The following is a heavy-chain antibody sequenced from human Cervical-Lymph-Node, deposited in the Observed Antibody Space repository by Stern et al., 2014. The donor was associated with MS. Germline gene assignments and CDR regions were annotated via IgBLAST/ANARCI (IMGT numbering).Heavy chain of an antibody. CDR1: GGSISSGSYY. Sequence: QVQLQESGPGLVKPSQTLSLTCTVSGGSISSGSYYWSWIRQPAGKGLEWIGRIYTSGSTNYNPSLKSRVTISVDTSKNQFSLKLSSVTAADTAVYYCARAYDSSGYYYHWGQGTLVTVSS. J-gene: IGHJ5*02. CDR2: IYTSGST. V-gene: IGHV4-61*02. D-gene: IGHD3-22*01. CDR3: ARAYDSSGYYYH.